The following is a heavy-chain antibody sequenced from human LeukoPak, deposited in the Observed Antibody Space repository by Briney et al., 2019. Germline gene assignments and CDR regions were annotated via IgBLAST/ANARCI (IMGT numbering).Heavy chain of an antibody. Sequence: GGSLRLSCAASGFTFSDYDMSWIRQAPGKGLEWVSYISSSGSTIYYADSVKGRFTISRDNAKNSLYLQMNSLRAEDTAVYYCARFGITGTTIAFDYWGQGTLVTVSS. CDR1: GFTFSDYD. V-gene: IGHV3-11*01. D-gene: IGHD1-20*01. J-gene: IGHJ4*02. CDR2: ISSSGSTI. CDR3: ARFGITGTTIAFDY.